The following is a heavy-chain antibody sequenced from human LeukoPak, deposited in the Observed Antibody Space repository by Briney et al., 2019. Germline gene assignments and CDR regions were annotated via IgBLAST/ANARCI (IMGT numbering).Heavy chain of an antibody. J-gene: IGHJ3*02. CDR1: GFTFSSYA. D-gene: IGHD3-10*01. Sequence: GRSLRLSCAASGFTFSSYAMHWVRQAPGKGLEWVAVISYDGSNKYYADSVKGRFTISRDNSKNTLYLQMNSLRAEDTAVYYCARHKGVLGIDAFDIWGQGTMVTVSS. CDR2: ISYDGSNK. V-gene: IGHV3-30*04. CDR3: ARHKGVLGIDAFDI.